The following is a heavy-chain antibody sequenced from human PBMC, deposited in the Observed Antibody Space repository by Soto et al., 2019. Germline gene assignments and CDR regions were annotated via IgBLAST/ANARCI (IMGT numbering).Heavy chain of an antibody. J-gene: IGHJ6*03. Sequence: SETLSLTCTVSGGSVSSGSYYWSWIRQPPGKGLEWIGYIYYSGSTNYNPSLKSRVTISVDTSKNQFSLKLSSVTAADTAVYYCATYSSSHPWYYYYYMDVWGKGTTVTVSS. CDR2: IYYSGST. V-gene: IGHV4-61*01. CDR1: GGSVSSGSYY. CDR3: ATYSSSHPWYYYYYMDV. D-gene: IGHD6-6*01.